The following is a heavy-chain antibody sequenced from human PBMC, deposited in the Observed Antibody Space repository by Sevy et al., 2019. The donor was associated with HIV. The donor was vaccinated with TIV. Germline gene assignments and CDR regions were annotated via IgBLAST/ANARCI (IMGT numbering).Heavy chain of an antibody. CDR1: GYTFTGYY. Sequence: ASVKVSCKASGYTFTGYYVHWLRQAPGQGLEWMGWINPKTGGTYFAKKFQDRVTMTTGTSITTAYMELSGLRFDDTAVYYCARMGDYFGTSGYYPLKYWGQRTLVTVSS. CDR2: INPKTGGT. CDR3: ARMGDYFGTSGYYPLKY. D-gene: IGHD3-22*01. V-gene: IGHV1-2*02. J-gene: IGHJ4*02.